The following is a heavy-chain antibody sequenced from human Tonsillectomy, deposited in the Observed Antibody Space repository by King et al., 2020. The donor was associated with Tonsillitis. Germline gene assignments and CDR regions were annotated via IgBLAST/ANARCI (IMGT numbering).Heavy chain of an antibody. CDR1: GFTFNTFG. J-gene: IGHJ6*02. Sequence: QLVQSGGGVVQPGGSLTLSCAASGFTFNTFGMHWVRQAPGKGLEWVAIISYDGSEKYTAKSVKGRLTISRDNSKNTLYLRMDSLSAEDTALYYCAKDQAWGVGTSEGGYSYGMDVWGQGTTVTVSS. V-gene: IGHV3-30*18. D-gene: IGHD1-26*01. CDR2: ISYDGSEK. CDR3: AKDQAWGVGTSEGGYSYGMDV.